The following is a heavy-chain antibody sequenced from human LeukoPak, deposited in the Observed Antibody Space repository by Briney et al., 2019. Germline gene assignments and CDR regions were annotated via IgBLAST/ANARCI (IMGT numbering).Heavy chain of an antibody. Sequence: SETLSLTCTVSGGSISSSSYYWGWIRQPPGKGLEWIGEINHSGSTNYNPSLKSRVTISVDTSKNQFSLKLSSVTAADTAVYYCARGPSGQLDHQYYYYMDVWGKGTTVTVSS. CDR3: ARGPSGQLDHQYYYYMDV. CDR2: INHSGST. D-gene: IGHD1-1*01. V-gene: IGHV4-39*07. CDR1: GGSISSSSYY. J-gene: IGHJ6*03.